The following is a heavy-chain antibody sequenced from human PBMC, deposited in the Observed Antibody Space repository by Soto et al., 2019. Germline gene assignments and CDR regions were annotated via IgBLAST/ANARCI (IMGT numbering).Heavy chain of an antibody. V-gene: IGHV3-23*01. D-gene: IGHD6-13*01. CDR1: GFTFSSYA. CDR3: AKDLGGIAAAGTPPIFDY. Sequence: PGGSLRLSCAASGFTFSSYAMSWVRQAPGKGLEWVSAISGSGGSTYYADSVKGRFTISRDNSKNTLYLQMNSLRAEDTAVYYCAKDLGGIAAAGTPPIFDYWGQGTLVTVSS. J-gene: IGHJ4*02. CDR2: ISGSGGST.